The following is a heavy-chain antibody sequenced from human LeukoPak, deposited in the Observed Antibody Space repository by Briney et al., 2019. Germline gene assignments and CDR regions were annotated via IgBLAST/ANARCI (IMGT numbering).Heavy chain of an antibody. Sequence: PSETLSLTCAVYGGSFRGYYWTWIRQPPGKGLEWIGEIDHSGTTNYNRSLKSRVTISLDTSKNQFSLKLSSVTAADTAVYYCARSCPSYYYDSSGYQGAFDIWGQGTMVTVSS. D-gene: IGHD3-22*01. V-gene: IGHV4-34*01. CDR2: IDHSGTT. J-gene: IGHJ3*02. CDR1: GGSFRGYY. CDR3: ARSCPSYYYDSSGYQGAFDI.